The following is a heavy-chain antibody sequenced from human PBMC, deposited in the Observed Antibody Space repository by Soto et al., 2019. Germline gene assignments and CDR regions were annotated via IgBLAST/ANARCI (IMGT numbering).Heavy chain of an antibody. V-gene: IGHV4-28*01. CDR3: ARNSLFTTDYSNYDDWHYYYYGMDV. CDR1: GYSISSSNW. CDR2: IYYSGST. J-gene: IGHJ6*02. Sequence: QVQLQESGPGLVKPSDTLSLTCAVSGYSISSSNWWGWIRQPPGKGLEWIGYIYYSGSTYYNPSLXXXXXXSVDTSKNQFSLKLSSVTAVDTAVYYCARNSLFTTDYSNYDDWHYYYYGMDVWGQGTTVTVSS. D-gene: IGHD4-4*01.